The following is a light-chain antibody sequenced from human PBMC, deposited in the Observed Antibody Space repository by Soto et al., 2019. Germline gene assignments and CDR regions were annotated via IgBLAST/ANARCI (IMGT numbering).Light chain of an antibody. CDR3: SSYAGSNKSV. CDR1: SSDAGGYNY. Sequence: QSALTQPPSASGSPGQSVTISCTGTSSDAGGYNYVSWYQQHPGKAPKLMIYEVSKRPSGVPDRFSGSKSGNTASLTVSGLQAEDEADYYCSSYAGSNKSVFGTGTKVTVL. V-gene: IGLV2-8*01. CDR2: EVS. J-gene: IGLJ1*01.